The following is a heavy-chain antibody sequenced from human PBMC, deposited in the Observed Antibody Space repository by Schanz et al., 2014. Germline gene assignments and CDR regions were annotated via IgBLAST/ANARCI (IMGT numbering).Heavy chain of an antibody. CDR1: GYTFAVYY. V-gene: IGHV1-69*04. D-gene: IGHD5-18*01. J-gene: IGHJ3*02. CDR3: TRGGYSYALSAFDI. CDR2: IIPILGIA. Sequence: QEQLVQSGAEVKKPGASVKVSCKASGYTFAVYYIHWVRQAPGQGLEWMGRIIPILGIANYAQKFQGRVTNTADKSTSTAYMELRSLRSDDTALYYCTRGGYSYALSAFDIWGQGTMVTVSS.